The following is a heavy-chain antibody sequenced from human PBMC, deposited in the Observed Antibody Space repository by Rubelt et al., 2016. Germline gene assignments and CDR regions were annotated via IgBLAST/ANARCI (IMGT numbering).Heavy chain of an antibody. V-gene: IGHV4-59*01. D-gene: IGHD2-21*02. J-gene: IGHJ6*02. CDR1: GGSISSYY. CDR3: ARNRRVVTAQDHYGMDV. CDR2: IYFSGST. Sequence: QVQLQESGPGLVKPSETLSLTCTVSGGSISSYYWSWIRQPPGKGLEWIGYIYFSGSTKCNPSLKSRVTISVDTSKNQFSLKLRSVTAADTAVYYCARNRRVVTAQDHYGMDVWGRGTTVTVSS.